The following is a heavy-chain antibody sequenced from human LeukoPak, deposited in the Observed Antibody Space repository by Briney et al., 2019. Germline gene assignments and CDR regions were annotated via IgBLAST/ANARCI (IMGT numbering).Heavy chain of an antibody. CDR2: ISYDGSNK. D-gene: IGHD6-6*01. V-gene: IGHV3-30-3*01. CDR1: GFTFSSYA. Sequence: PGGSLRLSCAASGFTFSSYAMSWVRQAPGKGLEWVAVISYDGSNKYYADSVKGRFTISRDNSKNTLYLQMNSLRAEDTAVYYCARDYILGSSVSPILYGMDVWGQGTTVTVSS. CDR3: ARDYILGSSVSPILYGMDV. J-gene: IGHJ6*02.